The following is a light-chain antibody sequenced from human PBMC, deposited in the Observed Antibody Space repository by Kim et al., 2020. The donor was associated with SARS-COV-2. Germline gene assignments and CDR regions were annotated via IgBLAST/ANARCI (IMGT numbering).Light chain of an antibody. CDR1: SNNVGYEG. V-gene: IGLV10-54*04. CDR2: RNN. Sequence: NPTLTCAGNSNNVGYEGAAWLQQHQGHPAKRLTYRNNNRPSGISDRFSASRSGNTASLTISGLQPEDETDYYCSAWDSSLSAWVFGGGTQLTVL. CDR3: SAWDSSLSAWV. J-gene: IGLJ3*02.